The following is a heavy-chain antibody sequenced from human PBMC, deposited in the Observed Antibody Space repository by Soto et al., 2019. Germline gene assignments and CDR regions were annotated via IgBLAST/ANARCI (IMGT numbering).Heavy chain of an antibody. CDR3: AKPQPVGNIAFHRAGGHDYRMDV. CDR2: ISYDGSNT. D-gene: IGHD3-3*02. J-gene: IGHJ6*02. Sequence: GGSLRLSCAASGFPFSSCAMHWVRQAPGKGLEWVAGISYDGSNTYYADSVKGRFTISGDNPKNTLYLQMNSLRAEDTAVYYCAKPQPVGNIAFHRAGGHDYRMDVWAQGATVTVSS. V-gene: IGHV3-30*18. CDR1: GFPFSSCA.